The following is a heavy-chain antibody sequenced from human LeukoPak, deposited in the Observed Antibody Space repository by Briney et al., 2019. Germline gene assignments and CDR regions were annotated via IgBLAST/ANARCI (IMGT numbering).Heavy chain of an antibody. D-gene: IGHD3-16*02. CDR1: GGSISSSSYY. CDR3: ARDLSKFDAWGSYRYTGIFGY. CDR2: IYYSGST. Sequence: SETLSLTCTVSGGSISSSSYYWGWIRQPPGKGLEWIGSIYYSGSTYYNPSLKSRVTISVDTSKNQFSLKLSSVTAADTAVYYCARDLSKFDAWGSYRYTGIFGYWGQGTLVTVSS. V-gene: IGHV4-39*07. J-gene: IGHJ4*02.